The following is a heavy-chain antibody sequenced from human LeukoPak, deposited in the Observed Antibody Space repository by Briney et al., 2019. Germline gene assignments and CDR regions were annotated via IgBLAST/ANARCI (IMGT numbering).Heavy chain of an antibody. J-gene: IGHJ4*02. V-gene: IGHV3-64*01. CDR1: GFTFSSYA. CDR3: ARLAARPLYYFDY. D-gene: IGHD6-6*01. CDR2: ISSNGGST. Sequence: PGGSLRLSCAASGFTFSSYAMHWVRQAPGKGLEYVPAISSNGGSTYYANSVKGRFTISRDNSKNTLYLQMGSLRAEDMAVYYCARLAARPLYYFDYWGQGTLVTVSS.